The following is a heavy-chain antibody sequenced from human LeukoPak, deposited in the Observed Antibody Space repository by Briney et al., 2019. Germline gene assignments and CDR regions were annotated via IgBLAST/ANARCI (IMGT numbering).Heavy chain of an antibody. CDR1: GLTFSRYA. CDR2: ISESGSGT. D-gene: IGHD5-18*01. CDR3: AKDIAQGYTFGSIEQDY. V-gene: IGHV3-23*01. Sequence: GGSLRLSCAVSGLTFSRYAMSWVRQAPGKGLEWVSAISESGSGTYYADSVKGRFTISRDNSRDTLSLQMNSLRAEDTAVYYCAKDIAQGYTFGSIEQDYWGQGTLVTVSS. J-gene: IGHJ4*02.